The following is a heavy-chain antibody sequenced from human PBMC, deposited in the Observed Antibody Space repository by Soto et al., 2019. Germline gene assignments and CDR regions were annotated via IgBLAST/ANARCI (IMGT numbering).Heavy chain of an antibody. Sequence: PGGSLRLSCAASGFTFSNYAMSWVRQAPGKGLEWVSSVSGSGHSTYYADSVKGRLTISRDNSRTTVFLQMNSLRAEETAVYYCAKDFYYDSSGFLGSYDYWGQGSLVTVSS. CDR1: GFTFSNYA. D-gene: IGHD3-22*01. J-gene: IGHJ4*02. V-gene: IGHV3-23*01. CDR3: AKDFYYDSSGFLGSYDY. CDR2: VSGSGHST.